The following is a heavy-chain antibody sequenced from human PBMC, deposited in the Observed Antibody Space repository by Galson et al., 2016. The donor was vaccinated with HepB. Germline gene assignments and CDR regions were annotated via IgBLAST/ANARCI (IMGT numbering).Heavy chain of an antibody. J-gene: IGHJ4*02. CDR3: ARDMAPGNNRDSFDY. CDR2: ISSTSISI. Sequence: SLRLSCAASGFTFSNYAMNWVRQAPGKGLEWVSSISSTSISIYYADSVKGRFTISRDNAKNSLYLEMNTLRAEDTAVYYCARDMAPGNNRDSFDYWGQGTLVAVSS. D-gene: IGHD5-24*01. CDR1: GFTFSNYA. V-gene: IGHV3-21*01.